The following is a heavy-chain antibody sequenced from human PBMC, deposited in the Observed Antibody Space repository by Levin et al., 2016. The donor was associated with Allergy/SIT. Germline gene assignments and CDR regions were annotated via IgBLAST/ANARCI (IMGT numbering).Heavy chain of an antibody. V-gene: IGHV2-70*01. CDR2: IDWDDDK. CDR3: ARTMTTVTSYYYYGMDV. J-gene: IGHJ6*02. Sequence: WIRQPPGKALEWLALIDWDDDKYYSTSLKTRLTISKDTSKNQVVLTMTNMDPVDTATYYCARTMTTVTSYYYYGMDVWGQGTTVTVSS. D-gene: IGHD4-17*01.